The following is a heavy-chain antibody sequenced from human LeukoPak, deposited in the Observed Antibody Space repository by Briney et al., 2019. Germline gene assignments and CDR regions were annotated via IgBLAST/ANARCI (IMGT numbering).Heavy chain of an antibody. CDR3: ARARYANAWYAFDI. V-gene: IGHV4-59*02. CDR1: GGSVSSYY. D-gene: IGHD2-2*01. Sequence: SETLSLTCTVSGGSVSSYYWSWIWRPPGRGLEWIAYLSHSGSSDSNPSLTSRVTTLVDTSKNQFSLKLTSVTAADTAVYYCARARYANAWYAFDIWGHGTMVTVSS. J-gene: IGHJ3*02. CDR2: LSHSGSS.